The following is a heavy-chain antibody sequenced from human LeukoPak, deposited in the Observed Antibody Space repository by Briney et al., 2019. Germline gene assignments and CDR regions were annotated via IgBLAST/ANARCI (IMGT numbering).Heavy chain of an antibody. CDR2: IYYSGSP. J-gene: IGHJ3*02. CDR3: ARRNTNYYDSSGYYSRGHAFDI. V-gene: IGHV4-39*01. D-gene: IGHD3-22*01. Sequence: PSQSLSLTCTVSGGSISSSSYYWGWIRQPPGKGLEWIGSIYYSGSPSYNTSLKSRGAISVATSKNQFSLKLSSVPAADTAVYYCARRNTNYYDSSGYYSRGHAFDIWGQGTMVTVSS. CDR1: GGSISSSSYY.